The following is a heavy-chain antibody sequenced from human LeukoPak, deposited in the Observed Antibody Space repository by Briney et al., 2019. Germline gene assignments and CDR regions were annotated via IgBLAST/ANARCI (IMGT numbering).Heavy chain of an antibody. CDR3: ARGPRFIAAPYYFDY. D-gene: IGHD6-13*01. CDR1: GGSFSGYY. CDR2: INHSGST. V-gene: IGHV4-34*01. Sequence: PSETLSLTCAVYGGSFSGYYWSWIRQPPGKGLEWIGEINHSGSTNYNPSLKSRVTTSVDTSKNQFSLKLSSVTAADTAVYYCARGPRFIAAPYYFDYWGQGTLVTVSS. J-gene: IGHJ4*02.